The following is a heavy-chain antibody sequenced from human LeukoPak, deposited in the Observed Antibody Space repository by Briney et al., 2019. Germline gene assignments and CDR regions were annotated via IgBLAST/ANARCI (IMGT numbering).Heavy chain of an antibody. CDR3: TRDES. Sequence: GGSLRLSCAASGFTFRWYWMSWVRQAPGKGLEWVANIKQDGSERYYVDSVRGRFTISRDSAKNSLYLQMNSLRAEDTAVYYCTRDESWGQGTLVTVSS. CDR2: IKQDGSER. CDR1: GFTFRWYW. V-gene: IGHV3-7*01. J-gene: IGHJ5*02.